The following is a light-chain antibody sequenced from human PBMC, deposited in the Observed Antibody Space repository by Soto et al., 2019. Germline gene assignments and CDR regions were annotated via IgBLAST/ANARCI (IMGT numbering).Light chain of an antibody. J-gene: IGLJ1*01. CDR2: EVN. V-gene: IGLV2-8*01. CDR3: SSYAGSSNV. CDR1: SSDVGGYNY. Sequence: QSLLTQPPSASVSPGQSVAISCTGTSSDVGGYNYVSWYQQHPGKAPKLMIYEVNKRPSGVPDRFSGSKSGNTASLTVSGLQAEDEADYYCSSYAGSSNVFGTGTRSPS.